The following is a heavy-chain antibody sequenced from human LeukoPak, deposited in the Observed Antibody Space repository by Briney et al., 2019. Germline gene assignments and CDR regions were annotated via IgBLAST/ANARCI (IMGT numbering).Heavy chain of an antibody. V-gene: IGHV3-23*01. CDR1: GFTFNIYA. CDR3: AKVSGGGLYYDGMDV. D-gene: IGHD1-14*01. J-gene: IGHJ6*02. Sequence: GGSLRLSCAASGFTFNIYAMNWVRQAPGKGLEWVSVISGSGGTTYYADSVKGRFTISRDSSKNTLYLQMNSLRAEDTAVYYCAKVSGGGLYYDGMDVWGQGTTVTVSS. CDR2: ISGSGGTT.